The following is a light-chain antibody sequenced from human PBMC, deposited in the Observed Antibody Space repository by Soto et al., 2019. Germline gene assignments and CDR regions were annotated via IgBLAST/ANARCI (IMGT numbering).Light chain of an antibody. CDR1: QRITNNF. J-gene: IGKJ2*01. Sequence: EIVLTQSPGTLSLSPGQRATLSCRASQRITNNFLAWFQQKPGLAPRLLIHGASTRASGVPDRFSGGGSGTDIVLTISRLESEDFAVYFCQQYGRSPFTFGQGTKLQIK. CDR3: QQYGRSPFT. V-gene: IGKV3-20*01. CDR2: GAS.